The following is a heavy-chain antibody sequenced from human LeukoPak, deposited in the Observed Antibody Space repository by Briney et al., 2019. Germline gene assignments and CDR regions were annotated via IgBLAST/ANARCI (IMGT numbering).Heavy chain of an antibody. CDR1: GGSFSGIF. D-gene: IGHD6-13*01. V-gene: IGHV3-7*01. J-gene: IGHJ6*03. CDR2: IKQDGSEK. CDR3: ARPKDEYSSSWYVNYYMDV. Sequence: TSETLSLTCGVYGGSFSGIFWSWIRQSPGKGLEWVANIKQDGSEKYYVDSVKGRFTISRDNAKNSLYLQMNSLRAEDTAVYYCARPKDEYSSSWYVNYYMDVWGKGTTVTVSS.